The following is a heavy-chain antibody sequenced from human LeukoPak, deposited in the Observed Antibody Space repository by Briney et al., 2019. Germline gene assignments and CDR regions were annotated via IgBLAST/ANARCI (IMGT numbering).Heavy chain of an antibody. CDR1: GFTFSSYW. V-gene: IGHV3-48*01. CDR3: ARDEDYDFWSGYHDY. D-gene: IGHD3-3*01. CDR2: ISSSSSTI. Sequence: PGGSLRLSCAASGFTFSSYWMSLVRQAPGKGLEWVSYISSSSSTIYYADSVKGRFTISRDNVKNSLYLQMNSLRAEDTAAYYCARDEDYDFWSGYHDYWGQGTLVTVSS. J-gene: IGHJ4*02.